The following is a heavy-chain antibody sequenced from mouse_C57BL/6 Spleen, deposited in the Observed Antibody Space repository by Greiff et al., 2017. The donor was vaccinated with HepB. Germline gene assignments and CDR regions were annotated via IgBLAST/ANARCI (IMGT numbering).Heavy chain of an antibody. J-gene: IGHJ1*03. Sequence: EVQLQQSGPELVKPGASVKIPCKASGYTFTDYNMDWVKQSHGKSLEWIGDINPNNGGTIYNQKFKGKATLTVDKSSSTAYMELRSLTSEDTAVYDCARWGIYYDYWYFDVWGTGTTVTVSS. CDR1: GYTFTDYN. CDR2: INPNNGGT. CDR3: ARWGIYYDYWYFDV. D-gene: IGHD2-4*01. V-gene: IGHV1-18*01.